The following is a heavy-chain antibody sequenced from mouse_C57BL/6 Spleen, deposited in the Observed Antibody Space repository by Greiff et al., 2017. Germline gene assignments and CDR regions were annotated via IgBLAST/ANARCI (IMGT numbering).Heavy chain of an antibody. V-gene: IGHV1-55*01. J-gene: IGHJ2*01. CDR3: ARSMFCNYGSSYFAY. D-gene: IGHD1-1*01. CDR2: IYPGSGST. Sequence: QVQLQQPGAELVKPGASVKMSCKASGYTFTSYWITWVKQRPGQGLEWIGDIYPGSGSTNYNEKFKSKATLTVDTSSSTAYMQLSSLTSEDSAVYYCARSMFCNYGSSYFAYWGQGTTLTVSS. CDR1: GYTFTSYW.